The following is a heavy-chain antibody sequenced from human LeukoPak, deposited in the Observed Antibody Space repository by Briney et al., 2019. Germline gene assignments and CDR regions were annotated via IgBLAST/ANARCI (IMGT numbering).Heavy chain of an antibody. D-gene: IGHD3-22*01. CDR2: IYYSGGT. V-gene: IGHV4-30-4*07. CDR1: GGSISSGGYS. CDR3: ARGYRGITMIVVVQYGSYFDY. J-gene: IGHJ4*02. Sequence: SETLSLTCTVSGGSISSGGYSWSWIRQPPGKGLEWIGYIYYSGGTYYNPSLKSRVTISVDTSKNQFSLKLSSVTAADTAVYYCARGYRGITMIVVVQYGSYFDYWGQGTLVTVSS.